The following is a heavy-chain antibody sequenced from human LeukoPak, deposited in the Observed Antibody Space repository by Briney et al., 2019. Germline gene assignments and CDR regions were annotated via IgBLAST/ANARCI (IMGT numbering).Heavy chain of an antibody. J-gene: IGHJ3*02. D-gene: IGHD3-22*01. CDR1: GASISISY. CDR3: VRGIHDNRGYSNAFDI. CDR2: IYYNGNA. Sequence: SETLSLTCTVSGASISISYWSWIRQPPGERLEWIGFIYYNGNANANPPLKSRVTISADTSKNQFSLKLTSVTAADTAVYYCVRGIHDNRGYSNAFDIWGQGSMVIVSS. V-gene: IGHV4-59*01.